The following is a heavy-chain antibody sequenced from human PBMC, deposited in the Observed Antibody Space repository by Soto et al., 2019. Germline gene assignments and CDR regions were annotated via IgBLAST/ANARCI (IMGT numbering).Heavy chain of an antibody. CDR1: GGSFSGYY. CDR3: ARGLSRGYSYGRYFDY. V-gene: IGHV4-34*01. Sequence: TSETLSLTCAVYGGSFSGYYWSWIRQPPGKGLKWIGEINHSGSTNYNPSLKSRDTISVDTSKNQFSLKLSSVTAADTAVSYCARGLSRGYSYGRYFDYWGQGTLVTVSS. J-gene: IGHJ4*02. CDR2: INHSGST. D-gene: IGHD5-18*01.